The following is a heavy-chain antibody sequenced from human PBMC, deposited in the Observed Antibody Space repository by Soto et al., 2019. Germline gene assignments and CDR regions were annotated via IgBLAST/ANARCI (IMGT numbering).Heavy chain of an antibody. V-gene: IGHV4-34*01. CDR1: GGSFSGYY. J-gene: IGHJ4*02. CDR2: INHSGST. D-gene: IGHD1-26*01. CDR3: ARDRSGSDGYYYFDY. Sequence: SETLSLTCAVYGGSFSGYYWSWIRQPPGKGLEWIGEINHSGSTNYNPSLKSRVTISVDTSKNQFSLKLSSVTAADTVVYYCARDRSGSDGYYYFDYWGQGTLVTVSS.